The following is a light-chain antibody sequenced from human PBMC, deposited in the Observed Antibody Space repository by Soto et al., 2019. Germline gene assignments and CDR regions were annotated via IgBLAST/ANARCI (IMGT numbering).Light chain of an antibody. CDR3: QQSYMDPIT. CDR2: DAS. Sequence: DIQMTQSPSTLSGSVGDRVTITCRASQSISTYLNWYQKKPGKAPNLLIYDASRLPSGVHSRFSGSGGGTDFTLSISSVQPEDFATYFCQQSYMDPITFGQGTRLEIK. J-gene: IGKJ5*01. V-gene: IGKV1-39*01. CDR1: QSISTY.